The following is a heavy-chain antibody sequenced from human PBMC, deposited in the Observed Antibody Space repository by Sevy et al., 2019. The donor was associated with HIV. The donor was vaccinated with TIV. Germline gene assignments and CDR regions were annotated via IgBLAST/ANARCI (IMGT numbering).Heavy chain of an antibody. J-gene: IGHJ3*02. Sequence: ASVKVSCKTTGYIFSDYNMHWVRQAPGQGLEWMALINPNSGVTIYATNFRGRVSVTRDTSISTAYMELSGLTSDDTAVYYCVREDISAPRILLSFDIWGQGTMVTVSS. V-gene: IGHV1-2*06. CDR1: GYIFSDYN. D-gene: IGHD2-15*01. CDR3: VREDISAPRILLSFDI. CDR2: INPNSGVT.